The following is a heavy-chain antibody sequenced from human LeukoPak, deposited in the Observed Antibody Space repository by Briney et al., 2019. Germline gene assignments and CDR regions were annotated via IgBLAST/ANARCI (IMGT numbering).Heavy chain of an antibody. J-gene: IGHJ4*02. CDR1: GGSISSYY. V-gene: IGHV4-59*01. CDR3: ARLPDYGDYQFDY. Sequence: SETLSLTCTVSGGSISSYYWSWIRQPPGKGLEWIGYIYYSGSTNYNPSLKSRVTISVDTSKNQFSLKLSSVTAADTAVYYCARLPDYGDYQFDYWGQGTLVTVSS. CDR2: IYYSGST. D-gene: IGHD4-17*01.